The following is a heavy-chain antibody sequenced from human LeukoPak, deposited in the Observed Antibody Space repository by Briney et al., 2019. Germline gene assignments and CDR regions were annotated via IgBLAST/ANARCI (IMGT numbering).Heavy chain of an antibody. J-gene: IGHJ4*02. CDR2: INHSGST. CDR1: GGSFSGYY. D-gene: IGHD2-15*01. Sequence: SETLSLTCAVYGGSFSGYYWSWIRQPPGKGLEWIGEINHSGSTNYNPSLKSRVTISVDTSKNQFSLKLSSVTAADTAVYYCARLRLGYCSGGSCYPLFDYWGQGTLVTVSS. V-gene: IGHV4-34*01. CDR3: ARLRLGYCSGGSCYPLFDY.